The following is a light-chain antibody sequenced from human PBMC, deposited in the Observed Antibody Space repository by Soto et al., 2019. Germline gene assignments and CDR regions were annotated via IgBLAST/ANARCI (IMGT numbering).Light chain of an antibody. CDR2: DAS. J-gene: IGKJ5*01. V-gene: IGKV1-33*01. CDR1: HDISNY. Sequence: DIQMTQSPSSLSASVGDRVTITCQASHDISNYLNWYQQKPGKAPKLLIYDASNLETGVPSRFSGSGSGTDFTFTISSLEPEDFATYYCQQYNSYPRTFGQGTRLEIK. CDR3: QQYNSYPRT.